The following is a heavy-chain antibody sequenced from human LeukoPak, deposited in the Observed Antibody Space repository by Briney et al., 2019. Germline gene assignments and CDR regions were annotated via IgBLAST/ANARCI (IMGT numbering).Heavy chain of an antibody. CDR1: GYIFTDYW. V-gene: IGHV5-51*01. J-gene: IGHJ4*02. D-gene: IGHD1-26*01. CDR3: ARRIRIQRWAIQDYFDY. Sequence: GESLKISCRVSGYIFTDYWIGWVRQLPGEGLEWMGIIFPDDSDARYSPSFQGQVTFSADTSINTAYLQWSSLKASDTAMYYCARRIRIQRWAIQDYFDYWGQGTLVTVSS. CDR2: IFPDDSDA.